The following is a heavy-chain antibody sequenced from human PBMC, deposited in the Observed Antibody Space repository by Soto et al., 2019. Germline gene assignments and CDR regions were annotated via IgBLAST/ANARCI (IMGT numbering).Heavy chain of an antibody. J-gene: IGHJ4*02. CDR1: GDSVSSNSAA. Sequence: SQTLSLTCAISGDSVSSNSAAWNWIRQTPSRGLEWLGRTYYRSKWINDSAISVRSRITITPDTSKNQFSLQLNSVTPEDTAVYYCAINPVAGGYLDYWGQGILVTVSS. D-gene: IGHD6-19*01. V-gene: IGHV6-1*01. CDR3: AINPVAGGYLDY. CDR2: TYYRSKWIN.